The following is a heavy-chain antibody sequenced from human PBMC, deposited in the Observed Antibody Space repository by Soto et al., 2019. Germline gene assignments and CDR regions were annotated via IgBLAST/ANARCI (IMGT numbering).Heavy chain of an antibody. J-gene: IGHJ4*02. CDR3: AKSRDALSKWLFTSLFDC. Sequence: WGALLVRCVASGFTFSTYVMDWVGQAPGKGLDWVAVIPSDGSNRYYADPGNGRFTISIDNSKNTLYLQMNRLRADDTAVYYCAKSRDALSKWLFTSLFDCWGRGTMVTVSS. V-gene: IGHV3-30*18. CDR1: GFTFSTYV. CDR2: IPSDGSNR. D-gene: IGHD3-22*01.